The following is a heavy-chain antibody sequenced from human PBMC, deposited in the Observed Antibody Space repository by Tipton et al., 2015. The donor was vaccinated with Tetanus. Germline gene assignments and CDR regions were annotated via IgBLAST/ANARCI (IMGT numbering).Heavy chain of an antibody. Sequence: GLVKPSQTLSLTCTVSGGSISSGGYYWSWIRQHPGKGLEWIGDIYNSGSTHYNPSLKSRVTISVDTSKNQFSLKLNSMTAADTAVYYCARDQARGARGWNYFDYWGQGTLVTVSS. CDR1: GGSISSGGYY. J-gene: IGHJ4*02. CDR2: IYNSGST. CDR3: ARDQARGARGWNYFDY. D-gene: IGHD1-26*01. V-gene: IGHV4-31*03.